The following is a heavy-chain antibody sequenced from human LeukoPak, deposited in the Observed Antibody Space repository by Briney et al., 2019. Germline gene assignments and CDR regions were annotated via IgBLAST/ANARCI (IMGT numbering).Heavy chain of an antibody. D-gene: IGHD3/OR15-3a*01. J-gene: IGHJ5*02. V-gene: IGHV4-59*01. CDR1: GGSISSYY. CDR2: IYYSGST. Sequence: SETLSLTCTVSGGSISSYYWSWIRQPPGKGLEWVGYIYYSGSTNYNPSLKSRVTITVDTSKNQFSLKLSSVTAADTAVYYCARSGGLAVNSFDPWGQGTLVTVSS. CDR3: ARSGGLAVNSFDP.